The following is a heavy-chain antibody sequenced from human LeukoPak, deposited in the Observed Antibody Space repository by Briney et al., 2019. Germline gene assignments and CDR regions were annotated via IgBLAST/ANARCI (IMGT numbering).Heavy chain of an antibody. CDR1: GGTFSSYA. J-gene: IGHJ6*03. D-gene: IGHD6-6*01. CDR2: IIPIFGTA. Sequence: SVKVSCKASGGTFSSYAISWVRQAPGQGLEWMGGIIPIFGTANYAQKFQGRVTITTDESTSTAYMELSSLRSEDTAVYYCARGSIAARSYYYYYYMDVWGKGTMVTVSS. V-gene: IGHV1-69*05. CDR3: ARGSIAARSYYYYYYMDV.